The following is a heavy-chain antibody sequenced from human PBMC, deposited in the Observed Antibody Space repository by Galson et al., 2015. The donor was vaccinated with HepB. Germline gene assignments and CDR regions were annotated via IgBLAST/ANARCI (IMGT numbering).Heavy chain of an antibody. J-gene: IGHJ4*02. CDR3: ARVFGGRPLVPAAIAVDY. CDR2: IYYSGST. CDR1: GGSISSYY. V-gene: IGHV4-59*01. D-gene: IGHD2-2*01. Sequence: QVQLQESGPGLVKPSETLSLTCTVSGGSISSYYWSWIRQPPGKGLEWIGYIYYSGSTNYNPSLKSRVTISVDTSKNQFSLKLSSVTAADTAVYYCARVFGGRPLVPAAIAVDYWGQGTLVTVSS.